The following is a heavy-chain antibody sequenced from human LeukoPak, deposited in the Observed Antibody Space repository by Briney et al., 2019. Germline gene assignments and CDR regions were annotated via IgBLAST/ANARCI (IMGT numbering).Heavy chain of an antibody. Sequence: GRSLRLSCAASGFTFDDYAMHWVRQAPGKGLEWVSGISWNSGSIGYADSVKGRFTISRDNAKNSLYLQMNSLRAEDTALYYCAKGSTVVTSTPLDYWGQGTLVTVSS. J-gene: IGHJ4*02. V-gene: IGHV3-9*01. CDR3: AKGSTVVTSTPLDY. CDR1: GFTFDDYA. D-gene: IGHD4-23*01. CDR2: ISWNSGSI.